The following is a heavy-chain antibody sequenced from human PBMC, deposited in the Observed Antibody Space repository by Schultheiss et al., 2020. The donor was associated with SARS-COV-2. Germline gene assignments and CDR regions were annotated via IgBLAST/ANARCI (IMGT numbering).Heavy chain of an antibody. J-gene: IGHJ5*02. D-gene: IGHD1-1*01. V-gene: IGHV4-39*01. CDR1: GGSISSSSYY. Sequence: SETLSLTCIVSGGSISSSSYYWGWIRQPPGKGLEWIGSIYYSGSTYYNSSLKSRVTISVDTSKNQFSLKLSSVTAADTAVYYCARSGPAFEGFDPWGQGTLVTVSS. CDR3: ARSGPAFEGFDP. CDR2: IYYSGST.